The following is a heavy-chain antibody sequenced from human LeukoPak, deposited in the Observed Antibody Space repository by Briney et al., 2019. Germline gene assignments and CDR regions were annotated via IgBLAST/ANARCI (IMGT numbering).Heavy chain of an antibody. Sequence: PGESLKISCKGSGYSFTTYWISWVRQMPAKGLEWIGRIDTSDSYTNYSPSFQGHVTISADNTFKTAYLLWPSPKAAETAMYYCARHAKAYGSSCDYWGQGTLVTVSS. CDR2: IDTSDSYT. D-gene: IGHD6-13*01. J-gene: IGHJ4*02. V-gene: IGHV5-10-1*01. CDR3: ARHAKAYGSSCDY. CDR1: GYSFTTYW.